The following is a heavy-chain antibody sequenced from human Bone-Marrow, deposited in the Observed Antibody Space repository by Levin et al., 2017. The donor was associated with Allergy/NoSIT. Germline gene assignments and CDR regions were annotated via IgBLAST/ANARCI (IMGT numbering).Heavy chain of an antibody. V-gene: IGHV3-30*04. CDR1: GFNFGSYA. Sequence: GGSLRLSCLASGFNFGSYAMHWVRQAPGKGLEWVALISYDGSNKYYADSVKARFTISRDNSKNTLNLQTSRLRPEDMAVYYCARGSYGDYLDNWGHGTLVTVSS. J-gene: IGHJ4*01. CDR2: ISYDGSNK. CDR3: ARGSYGDYLDN. D-gene: IGHD4-17*01.